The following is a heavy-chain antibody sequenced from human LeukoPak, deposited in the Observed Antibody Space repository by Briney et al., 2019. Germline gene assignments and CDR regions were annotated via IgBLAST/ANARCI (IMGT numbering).Heavy chain of an antibody. CDR1: GFTFSSYS. Sequence: PGGSLRLSCAASGFTFSSYSMNWVRQAPGKGLEWVSSISSSSSYIYYADSVKGRFTISRDNAKNSLYLQMNSLRAEDTAVYYCARVWLLSNYYYYMDVWGKGTTVTVSS. D-gene: IGHD5/OR15-5a*01. CDR3: ARVWLLSNYYYYMDV. V-gene: IGHV3-21*01. CDR2: ISSSSSYI. J-gene: IGHJ6*03.